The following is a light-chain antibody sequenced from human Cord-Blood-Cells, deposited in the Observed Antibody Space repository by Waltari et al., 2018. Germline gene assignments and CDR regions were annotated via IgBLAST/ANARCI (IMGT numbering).Light chain of an antibody. CDR2: GAS. V-gene: IGKV3-20*01. CDR3: QQYGSSPWT. Sequence: EIVLTQSPGTLSLSPGERATLPCRASQSVSSSYLAWYQQKPGQAPRLLIYGASSRATGIPDRFSGSGSGTGFTLTISRLEPEYFAVYYCQQYGSSPWTFGQGTKVEIK. J-gene: IGKJ1*01. CDR1: QSVSSSY.